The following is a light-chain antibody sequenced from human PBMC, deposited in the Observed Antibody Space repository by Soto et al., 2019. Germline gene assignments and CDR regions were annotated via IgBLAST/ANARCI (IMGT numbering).Light chain of an antibody. J-gene: IGKJ1*01. Sequence: VLTHIPITLSSSPRERSTLSCRASPSVSSSYLAWYQQKPGQAPRLLIYGASSWATGIPDRFSGSGSGTDFTLTISRLEPEDFAVYYCQQYGSSPQTFGQGTKVDIK. V-gene: IGKV3-20*01. CDR3: QQYGSSPQT. CDR2: GAS. CDR1: PSVSSSY.